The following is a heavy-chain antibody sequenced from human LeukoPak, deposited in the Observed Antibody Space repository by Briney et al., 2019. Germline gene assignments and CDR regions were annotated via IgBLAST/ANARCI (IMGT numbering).Heavy chain of an antibody. CDR1: GDSISGYY. Sequence: SETLSLTCTVSGDSISGYYWSWIRQPAGKGLEWIGRIYSSGSTNYNPSLKSPVTMSIDTSKNQFSLKVTSVTAADTAVYYCARGWLVTSGNLFDYWGRGALVTVSS. CDR3: ARGWLVTSGNLFDY. V-gene: IGHV4-4*07. CDR2: IYSSGST. J-gene: IGHJ4*02. D-gene: IGHD6-19*01.